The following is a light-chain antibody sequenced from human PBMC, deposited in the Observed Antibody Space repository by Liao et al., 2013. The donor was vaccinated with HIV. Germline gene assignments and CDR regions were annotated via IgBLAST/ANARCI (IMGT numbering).Light chain of an antibody. CDR1: DIGTKS. CDR3: QAWDSSNMI. CDR2: YDN. Sequence: SYELTQPPSVSVAPGKTARITCGGNDIGTKSVHWYQQKPGQAPVVVIYYDNDRPSGIPERFSGSNSGNTATLTISGTQTLDEADYYCQAWDSSNMIFGGGTKLTVL. V-gene: IGLV3-21*01. J-gene: IGLJ2*01.